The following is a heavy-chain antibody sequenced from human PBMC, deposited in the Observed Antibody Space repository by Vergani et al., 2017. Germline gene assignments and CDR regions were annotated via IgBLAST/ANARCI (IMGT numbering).Heavy chain of an antibody. Sequence: QVQLVQSGAEVKKPGASVKVSCKASGYTFTGYYMHWVRQAPGQGLEWMGWINPNSGGTNYAQKFQGRVTMTRDTSLSTAYMELSRLRSDDTAVYYCARLDNDSSGYYLYYFDYWGQGTLVTVSS. CDR1: GYTFTGYY. D-gene: IGHD3-22*01. J-gene: IGHJ4*02. CDR3: ARLDNDSSGYYLYYFDY. CDR2: INPNSGGT. V-gene: IGHV1-2*02.